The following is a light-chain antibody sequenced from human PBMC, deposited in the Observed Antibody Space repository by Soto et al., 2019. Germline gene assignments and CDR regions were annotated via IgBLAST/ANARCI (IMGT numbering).Light chain of an antibody. CDR3: QYRNTWPPEVT. J-gene: IGKJ4*01. Sequence: EIVLTQFPATLSLSPGDRATLSCRASQRVSTFLAWYQQKPGQAPRLLIYDASNRATGIPARFSGSGSGTDFTLTISSLEPEDLAVYFCQYRNTWPPEVTFGGGTKVEIK. V-gene: IGKV3-11*01. CDR1: QRVSTF. CDR2: DAS.